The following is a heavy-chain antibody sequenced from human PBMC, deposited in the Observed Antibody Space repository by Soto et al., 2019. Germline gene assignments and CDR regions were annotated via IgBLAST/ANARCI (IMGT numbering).Heavy chain of an antibody. V-gene: IGHV4-31*03. Sequence: SETLSLTCTVSGGSISSGGYYWSWIRQHPGKGLEWIGYIYYSGSTYYNPSLKSRVTISVDTSKNQFSLKLSSVTAADTAVYYCARRALLHHAFDIWGQGTMVTVSS. CDR2: IYYSGST. CDR3: ARRALLHHAFDI. D-gene: IGHD3-10*01. CDR1: GGSISSGGYY. J-gene: IGHJ3*02.